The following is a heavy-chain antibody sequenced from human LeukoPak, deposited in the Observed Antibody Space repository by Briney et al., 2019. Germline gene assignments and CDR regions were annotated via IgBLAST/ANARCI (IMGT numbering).Heavy chain of an antibody. CDR1: GFTFSSYG. CDR3: AKGAFDSSGYYGDAFDM. CDR2: ISGSGGST. J-gene: IGHJ3*02. V-gene: IGHV3-23*01. Sequence: PGGSLRLPCAASGFTFSSYGMSWVRQAPGKGLEWVSSISGSGGSTYFADSVKGRFTISRDNTKNTLYLEMNSLRAEDTAVYYCAKGAFDSSGYYGDAFDMWGRGTMVTVSS. D-gene: IGHD3-22*01.